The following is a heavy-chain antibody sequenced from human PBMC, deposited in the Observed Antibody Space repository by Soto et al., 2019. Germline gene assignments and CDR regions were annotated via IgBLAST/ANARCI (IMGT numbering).Heavy chain of an antibody. CDR2: IWYDGSNK. J-gene: IGHJ4*02. CDR3: ARDYDSSGYPRYYFDY. D-gene: IGHD3-22*01. CDR1: GFTFSSYG. V-gene: IGHV3-33*01. Sequence: GGSLRLSCAASGFTFSSYGMHWVLQAPCKGLEWVAVIWYDGSNKYYADSVKGRFTISRDNSKNTLYLQMNSLRAEDTAVYYCARDYDSSGYPRYYFDYWGQGTLVTVSS.